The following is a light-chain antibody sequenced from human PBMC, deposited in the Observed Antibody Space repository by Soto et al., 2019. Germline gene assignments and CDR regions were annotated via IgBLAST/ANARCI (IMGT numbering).Light chain of an antibody. J-gene: IGKJ1*01. Sequence: DIQITQSPSTLSASVLERFTITCRASQSIGYWLAWYQQKPGKAPNLLIYAASSLETGVPSRFSGSGSGTEFTLSISSLQPDDSASYYCQQYNSYSKTFGQGTKVDI. CDR3: QQYNSYSKT. CDR1: QSIGYW. V-gene: IGKV1-5*01. CDR2: AAS.